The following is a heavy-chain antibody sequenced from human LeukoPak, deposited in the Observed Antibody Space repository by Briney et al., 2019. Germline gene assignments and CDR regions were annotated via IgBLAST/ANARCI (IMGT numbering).Heavy chain of an antibody. D-gene: IGHD2-15*01. CDR3: ARGRCSGGSCYPTGRYNWFDP. CDR1: GYSFTSYW. Sequence: GESLKISCKGSGYSFTSYWIGWVRQMPGKGLEWMGIIYPGDSDTRYSPSFQGQVTISADKSISTAYLQWSSLKASDTAMYYCARGRCSGGSCYPTGRYNWFDPWGQGTLVTVSS. V-gene: IGHV5-51*01. J-gene: IGHJ5*02. CDR2: IYPGDSDT.